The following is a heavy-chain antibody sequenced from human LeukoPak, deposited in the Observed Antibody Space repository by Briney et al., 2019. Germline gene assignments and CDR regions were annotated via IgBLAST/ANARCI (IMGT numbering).Heavy chain of an antibody. D-gene: IGHD1-1*01. CDR2: IIPILGIA. J-gene: IGHJ6*03. CDR3: ARGFGRGNYYMDV. Sequence: SVKVSCKASGGTFSSYAISWVRQAPGQGLEWMGRIIPILGIANYAQKFQGRVTITADKSTSTAYMELSSLRSEDTAVYYCARGFGRGNYYMDVWGKGTTVTVSS. CDR1: GGTFSSYA. V-gene: IGHV1-69*04.